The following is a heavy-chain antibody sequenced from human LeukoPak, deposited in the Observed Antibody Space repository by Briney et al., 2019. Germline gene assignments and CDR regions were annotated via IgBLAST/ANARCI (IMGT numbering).Heavy chain of an antibody. V-gene: IGHV3-7*01. CDR1: GFTLSNHW. Sequence: GGSLRLSCAASGFTLSNHWMNWVRQAPGKGLEWAANISPYGIDKYYVDSVRGRFTISRDNAKNSLYLQMSSLRAEDTAVYYCVRGSDSWGQGTLVTVSS. CDR2: ISPYGIDK. J-gene: IGHJ4*02. CDR3: VRGSDS.